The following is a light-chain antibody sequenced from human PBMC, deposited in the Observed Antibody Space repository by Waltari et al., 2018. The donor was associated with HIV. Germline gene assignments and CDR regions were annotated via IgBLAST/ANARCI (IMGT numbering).Light chain of an antibody. CDR1: YGPVSSAYY. CDR2: NTD. V-gene: IGLV8-61*01. Sequence: QTVVTQEPSFSVSPGGTITLTCGLSYGPVSSAYYPSRDQHTHGQPPRTLTNNTDTRSSGVPDRFSGSIVGNKAALTITGAQSEDESDYYCLLYMASGRVFGGGTRLTVL. CDR3: LLYMASGRV. J-gene: IGLJ3*02.